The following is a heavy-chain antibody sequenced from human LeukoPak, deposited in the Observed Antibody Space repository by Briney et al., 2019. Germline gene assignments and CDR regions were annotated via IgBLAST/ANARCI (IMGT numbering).Heavy chain of an antibody. V-gene: IGHV3-21*01. CDR2: ITRDSIYT. J-gene: IGHJ6*03. CDR1: GFTFSNYN. D-gene: IGHD4-17*01. CDR3: ARDPYNGYYGDDYYYYMDV. Sequence: GGSLRLSCAASGFTFSNYNMNWVRQTPGKGLEWVSSITRDSIYTFYADSVKGRFTISRDNAKNSLSLQMNSLRAEDTAVYYCARDPYNGYYGDDYYYYMDVWGKGTTVTVSS.